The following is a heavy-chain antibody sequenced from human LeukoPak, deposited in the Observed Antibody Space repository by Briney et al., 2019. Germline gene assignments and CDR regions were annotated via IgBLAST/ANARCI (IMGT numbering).Heavy chain of an antibody. Sequence: GASLRLSCTASGFTFEDYGMSWVRQAPGKGLEWVSGINWNGGSTGYADSVKGRFTISRDNAKNSLYLQMNSLRAEDTALYYCARAQLVSLYYLDYWGQGTLVSVFS. J-gene: IGHJ4*02. D-gene: IGHD6-6*01. CDR1: GFTFEDYG. CDR3: ARAQLVSLYYLDY. CDR2: INWNGGST. V-gene: IGHV3-20*04.